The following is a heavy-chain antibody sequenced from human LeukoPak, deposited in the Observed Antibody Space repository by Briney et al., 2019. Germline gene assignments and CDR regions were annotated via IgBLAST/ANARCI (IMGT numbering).Heavy chain of an antibody. D-gene: IGHD3-22*01. CDR2: IYYSGST. CDR1: GGSISSYY. J-gene: IGHJ4*02. V-gene: IGHV4-59*08. CDR3: ARSPLSNYYDSSGYSPFDH. Sequence: SETLSLTCTVSGGSISSYYWSWIRQPPGKGLEWIGYIYYSGSTNYNPSLKSRVTISVDTSKNQFSLKLSSVTAADTAVYYCARSPLSNYYDSSGYSPFDHWGQGTLVTVSS.